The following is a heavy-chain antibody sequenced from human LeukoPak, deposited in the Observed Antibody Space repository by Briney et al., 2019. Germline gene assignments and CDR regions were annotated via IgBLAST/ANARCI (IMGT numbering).Heavy chain of an antibody. Sequence: GGSLRLSCAASGITFSNYAMSWVRQAPGKGLEWVSLMSGSGGSTYYADSVKGRFTISRDNSKNTLYLQMNSLRAEDTAVYYCARDIEYYYDSSGYYFDYWGQGTLVTVSS. CDR2: MSGSGGST. J-gene: IGHJ4*02. CDR3: ARDIEYYYDSSGYYFDY. CDR1: GITFSNYA. V-gene: IGHV3-23*01. D-gene: IGHD3-22*01.